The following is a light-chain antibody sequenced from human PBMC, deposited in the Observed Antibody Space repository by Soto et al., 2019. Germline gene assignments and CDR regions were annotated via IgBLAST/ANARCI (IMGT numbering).Light chain of an antibody. Sequence: AIPMTQSPSSLSASVGDRVTITCRASQGIRSDLAWYQKKSGKAPKLLIYAASSLQSGVPSRFSGSGSGSDFTLTIISLQPEDSATYYCLQDYTYPRTFGQGTSVQI. V-gene: IGKV1-6*01. CDR2: AAS. CDR3: LQDYTYPRT. CDR1: QGIRSD. J-gene: IGKJ1*01.